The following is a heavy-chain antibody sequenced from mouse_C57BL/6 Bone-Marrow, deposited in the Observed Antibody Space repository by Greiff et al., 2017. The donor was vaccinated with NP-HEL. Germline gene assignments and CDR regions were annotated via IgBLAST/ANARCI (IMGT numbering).Heavy chain of an antibody. CDR2: IHPSDSDT. J-gene: IGHJ3*01. Sequence: QVQLQQSGAELVKPGASVKVSCKASGYTFTSYWMHWVKQRPGQGLEWIGRIHPSDSDTHYNPKFKGKATLTVDKSSSTAYMQLSSLTSEDSAVYDCAIAGDYVDWFAYWGQGTLVTVSA. V-gene: IGHV1-74*01. CDR1: GYTFTSYW. CDR3: AIAGDYVDWFAY. D-gene: IGHD2-4*01.